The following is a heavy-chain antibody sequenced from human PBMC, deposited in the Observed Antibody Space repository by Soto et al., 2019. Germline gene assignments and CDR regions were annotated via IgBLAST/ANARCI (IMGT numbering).Heavy chain of an antibody. V-gene: IGHV3-7*03. CDR2: IKQDGSEK. CDR1: GFTFSSYW. CDR3: ARDLPDYYYGSGSYYPAPDY. J-gene: IGHJ4*02. Sequence: LRLSCAASGFTFSSYWMSWVRQAPGKGLEWVANIKQDGSEKYYVDSVKGRFTISRDNAKNSLYLQMNSLRAEDTAVYYCARDLPDYYYGSGSYYPAPDYWGQGXLVTVYS. D-gene: IGHD3-10*01.